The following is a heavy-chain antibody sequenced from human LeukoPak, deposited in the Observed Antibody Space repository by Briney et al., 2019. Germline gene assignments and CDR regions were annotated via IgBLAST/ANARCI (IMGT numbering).Heavy chain of an antibody. CDR3: ATLSVNYDSSGAYSDY. Sequence: ASVKVSCKVSGYTLTELSMHWVRQAPGKGLEWMGGFDPEDGETIYAQKFQGRVTMTEDTSTDTAYMELSSLRSEDTAVYYCATLSVNYDSSGAYSDYWGQGTLVTVSS. J-gene: IGHJ4*02. CDR2: FDPEDGET. V-gene: IGHV1-24*01. D-gene: IGHD3-22*01. CDR1: GYTLTELS.